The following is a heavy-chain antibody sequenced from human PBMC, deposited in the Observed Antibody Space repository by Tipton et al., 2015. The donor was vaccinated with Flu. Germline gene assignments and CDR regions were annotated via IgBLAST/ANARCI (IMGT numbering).Heavy chain of an antibody. CDR1: GFTFSSYA. D-gene: IGHD3-9*01. Sequence: SLRLSCAASGFTFSSYAMHWVRQAPGKGLEWVAVISYDGSNKYYADSVKGRFTISRDNSKNTPYLQMNSLRAEDTAVYYCARRNYDILTGFIGFDYWGQGTLVTVSS. J-gene: IGHJ4*02. CDR2: ISYDGSNK. CDR3: ARRNYDILTGFIGFDY. V-gene: IGHV3-30-3*01.